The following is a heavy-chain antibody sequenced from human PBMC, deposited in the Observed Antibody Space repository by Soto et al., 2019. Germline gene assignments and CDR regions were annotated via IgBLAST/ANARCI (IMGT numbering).Heavy chain of an antibody. CDR2: IIPIFGTA. Sequence: QVQLVQSGAEVKKPGSSVKVSCKASGGTFSSYAISWVRQAPGQGLEWMGGIIPIFGTANYAQKFQGRVRITWYESTSTAYMELSSLRSEDTAVYYCARGGRSGTFYYSYGMDVWRQGSPVTVSS. CDR3: ARGGRSGTFYYSYGMDV. CDR1: GGTFSSYA. D-gene: IGHD3-16*01. J-gene: IGHJ6*02. V-gene: IGHV1-69*05.